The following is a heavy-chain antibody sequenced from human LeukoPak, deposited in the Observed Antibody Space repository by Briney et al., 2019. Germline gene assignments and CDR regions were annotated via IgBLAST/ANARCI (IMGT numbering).Heavy chain of an antibody. Sequence: SETLSLTCTVSGGSISSYYWSWIRQPPGKELEWIGYIYYSGSTNYNPSLKSRVTISVDTSKDQFSLKLSSVTAADTAVYYCARHIRGYPHNHYGMDVWGQGTTVTVSS. V-gene: IGHV4-59*08. D-gene: IGHD3-3*02. CDR3: ARHIRGYPHNHYGMDV. CDR1: GGSISSYY. J-gene: IGHJ6*02. CDR2: IYYSGST.